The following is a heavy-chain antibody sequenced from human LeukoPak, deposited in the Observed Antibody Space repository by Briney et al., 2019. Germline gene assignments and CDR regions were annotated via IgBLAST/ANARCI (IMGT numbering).Heavy chain of an antibody. J-gene: IGHJ4*02. V-gene: IGHV3-53*01. Sequence: GGSLRLSRAASGFTVSSNYMSWVPQAPGQGVELVSVIYSGGTYYADSVNGRFTISRDNSKNALYLQMSSLRAEDTAVYYCARDGEYSYGYGFDYWGLGTLVTVSA. D-gene: IGHD5-18*01. CDR1: GFTVSSNY. CDR2: IYSGGT. CDR3: ARDGEYSYGYGFDY.